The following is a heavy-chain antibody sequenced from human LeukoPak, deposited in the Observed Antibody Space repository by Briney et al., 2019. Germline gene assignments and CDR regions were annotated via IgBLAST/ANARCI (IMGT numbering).Heavy chain of an antibody. CDR2: IYTSGST. Sequence: SETLSLTCTVSGGSISSGSYYWSWIRQPAEKGLEWIGRIYTSGSTNYNPSLKSRVTISVDTSKNQFSLKLSSVTAADTAVYYCARVRLLEWSHYFDYWGQGTLVTVSS. J-gene: IGHJ4*02. CDR3: ARVRLLEWSHYFDY. CDR1: GGSISSGSYY. D-gene: IGHD3-3*01. V-gene: IGHV4-61*02.